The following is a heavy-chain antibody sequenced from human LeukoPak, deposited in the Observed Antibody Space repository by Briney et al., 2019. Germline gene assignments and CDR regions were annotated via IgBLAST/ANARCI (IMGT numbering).Heavy chain of an antibody. V-gene: IGHV1-69*13. CDR1: GGTFSSYA. Sequence: SVKVSCKASGGTFSSYAISWVRQAPGQGLEWMGGIIPIFGTANYAQKFQGRVTITADDSTSTAYMELSSLRSEDTAVYYCARFDYDSSGYEPRDYWGQGTLVTVSS. D-gene: IGHD3-22*01. CDR2: IIPIFGTA. CDR3: ARFDYDSSGYEPRDY. J-gene: IGHJ4*02.